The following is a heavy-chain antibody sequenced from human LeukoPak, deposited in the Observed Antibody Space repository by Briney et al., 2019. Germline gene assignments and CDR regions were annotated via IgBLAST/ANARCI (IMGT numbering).Heavy chain of an antibody. CDR3: AKVSGYWFDP. CDR1: GFTFSTHA. V-gene: IGHV3-30*02. D-gene: IGHD3-3*02. J-gene: IGHJ5*02. CDR2: IWFDGSNK. Sequence: PGGSLRLSCAASGFTFSTHAMHWVRQAPGMGLEWVAFIWFDGSNKYYADFVKGRFTISKDNSENTLYLQMNSLRAEDTAVYYCAKVSGYWFDPWGQGTLVTVSS.